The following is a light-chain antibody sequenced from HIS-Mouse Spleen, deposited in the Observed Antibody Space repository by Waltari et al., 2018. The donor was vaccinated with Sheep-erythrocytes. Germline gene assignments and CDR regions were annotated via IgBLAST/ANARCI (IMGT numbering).Light chain of an antibody. CDR2: DAS. V-gene: IGKV1-33*01. Sequence: DIKMTKYPSSLSASVGHRVTITCQACQDISNYVNWYQQKPGKAPKLLIYDASNLETGVPSRFSGSGSGTDFTFTISSLQPEDIATYYCQQYDNLFTFGPGTKVDIK. J-gene: IGKJ3*01. CDR3: QQYDNLFT. CDR1: QDISNY.